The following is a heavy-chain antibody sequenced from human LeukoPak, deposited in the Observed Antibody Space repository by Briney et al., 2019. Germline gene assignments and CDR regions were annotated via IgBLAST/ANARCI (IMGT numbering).Heavy chain of an antibody. V-gene: IGHV1-2*02. J-gene: IGHJ4*02. CDR1: GYTFTGYY. D-gene: IGHD1-1*01. CDR2: INPNSGGT. Sequence: ASVKVSCKASGYTFTGYYMHWVRQAPGQGLEWMGWINPNSGGTNYAQKFQGRVTMTRDTSISTAYMELSRLRSADTAVYYCAREFASRTTGTTLDYWGQGTLVTVSS. CDR3: AREFASRTTGTTLDY.